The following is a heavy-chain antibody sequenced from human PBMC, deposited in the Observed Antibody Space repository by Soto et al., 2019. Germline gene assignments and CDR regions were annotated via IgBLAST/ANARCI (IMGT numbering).Heavy chain of an antibody. CDR2: IYYSGST. Sequence: SETLSLTCTVAGGSISPYCWSWIRQPPGKGLEWIGYIYYSGSTSYNPSLKSRVTIAVDTSKSQFSLNLSSLTAADTAVYYCARRGDWGSDEFDYWGQGTQVTVSS. CDR3: ARRGDWGSDEFDY. CDR1: GGSISPYC. J-gene: IGHJ4*02. D-gene: IGHD7-27*01. V-gene: IGHV4-59*08.